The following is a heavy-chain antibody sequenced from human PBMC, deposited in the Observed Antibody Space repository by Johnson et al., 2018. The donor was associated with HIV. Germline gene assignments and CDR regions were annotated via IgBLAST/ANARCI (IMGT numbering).Heavy chain of an antibody. CDR3: TTDPPPYYYDSSGPDAFDI. CDR2: ISYDGSDK. CDR1: GFTFSSYA. Sequence: VQLVESGGGVVQPGRSLRLSCAASGFTFSSYAMHWVRQAPGKGLEWVAVISYDGSDKYYAAPMKGRFTISRDDSKNTLYLQMNSLKTEDTAVYYCTTDPPPYYYDSSGPDAFDIWGQGTMVTVSS. V-gene: IGHV3-30*04. J-gene: IGHJ3*02. D-gene: IGHD3-22*01.